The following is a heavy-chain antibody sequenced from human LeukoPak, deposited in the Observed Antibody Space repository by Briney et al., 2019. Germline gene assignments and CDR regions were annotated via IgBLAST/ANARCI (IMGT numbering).Heavy chain of an antibody. V-gene: IGHV4-39*07. D-gene: IGHD3-9*01. CDR2: IYYSGST. CDR3: ARVSDDILTGYPHYYMDV. Sequence: SETLSLTCTVSGGSISSSSYYWGWIRQPPGKGLEWIGSIYYSGSTNYNPSLKSRVTISVDTSKNQFSLKLSSVTAADTAVYYCARVSDDILTGYPHYYMDVWGKGTTVTVSS. CDR1: GGSISSSSYY. J-gene: IGHJ6*03.